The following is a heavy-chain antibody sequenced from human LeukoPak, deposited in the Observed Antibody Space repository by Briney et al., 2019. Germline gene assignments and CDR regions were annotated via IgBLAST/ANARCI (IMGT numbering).Heavy chain of an antibody. CDR3: AKDTVTTQFDY. J-gene: IGHJ4*02. V-gene: IGHV3-21*01. CDR2: ISSSSSYI. Sequence: GGSLRLSCAASGFTFSSYGMHWVRQAPGKGLEWVSSISSSSSYIYYADSVKGRFTISRDNAKNSLYLQMNSLRAEDTAVYYCAKDTVTTQFDYWGQGTLVTVSS. D-gene: IGHD4-17*01. CDR1: GFTFSSYG.